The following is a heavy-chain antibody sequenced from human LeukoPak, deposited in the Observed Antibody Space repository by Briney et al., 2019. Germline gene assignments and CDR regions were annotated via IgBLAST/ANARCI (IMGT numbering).Heavy chain of an antibody. D-gene: IGHD1-1*01. Sequence: GGSLRLSCAASGFTFSSYAMHWVRQPIGKGLEWVSALGIAGDTFYPGSVKGRFTISRENARNSLYLQMNSLRAEDTAMYYCARQKESHGNFDYWGQGTLVTVSS. CDR1: GFTFSSYA. J-gene: IGHJ4*02. V-gene: IGHV3-13*01. CDR2: LGIAGDT. CDR3: ARQKESHGNFDY.